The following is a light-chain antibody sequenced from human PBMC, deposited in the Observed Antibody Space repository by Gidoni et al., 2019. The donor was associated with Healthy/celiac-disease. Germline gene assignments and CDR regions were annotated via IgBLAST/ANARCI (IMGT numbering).Light chain of an antibody. CDR2: DVS. V-gene: IGLV2-14*03. J-gene: IGLJ2*01. Sequence: QSALTQHASVYGSPGQSITISCTGTSSDVGGYTSVSWYQQHPVKAPKLMIYDVSNRHSGVSNRFSGSKSGNTASLTISVLHAEDVADYYCSSYTSSSTPVFGGGTKLTVL. CDR1: SSDVGGYTS. CDR3: SSYTSSSTPV.